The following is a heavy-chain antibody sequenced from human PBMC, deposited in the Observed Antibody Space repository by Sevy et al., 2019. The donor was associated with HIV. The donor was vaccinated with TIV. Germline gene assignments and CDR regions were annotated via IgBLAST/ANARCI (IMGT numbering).Heavy chain of an antibody. CDR2: SSSSGSTV. D-gene: IGHD3-16*02. J-gene: IGHJ4*02. CDR3: ARSYGSFGFDD. V-gene: IGHV3-11*01. Sequence: GGSLRLSCAASGFTFSNYYMSWIRQAPGKGLELVSYSSSSGSTVTDRDSVRGRFTISRDNAKNTVSLQMNSLRAEDTAVYYCARSYGSFGFDDWGQGTLVTVSS. CDR1: GFTFSNYY.